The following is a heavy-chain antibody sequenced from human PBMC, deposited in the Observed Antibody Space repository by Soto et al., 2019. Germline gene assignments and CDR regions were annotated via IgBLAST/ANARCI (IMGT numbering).Heavy chain of an antibody. D-gene: IGHD3-9*01. Sequence: QVQLQQWGAGPLRPLDTLSLTCGVSGGSFSGYYWAWIRHSPGKGLEWIGEINDRGSINYNPSLKSRVSISVDTSKNHSSLNLRSVTAADTAVYYCARESHDILTGPPWVWYFDLWGRGTLVTVSS. CDR2: INDRGSI. J-gene: IGHJ2*01. CDR1: GGSFSGYY. V-gene: IGHV4-34*01. CDR3: ARESHDILTGPPWVWYFDL.